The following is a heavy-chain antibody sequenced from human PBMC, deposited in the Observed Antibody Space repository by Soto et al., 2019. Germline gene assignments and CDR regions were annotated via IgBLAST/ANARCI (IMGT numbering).Heavy chain of an antibody. CDR1: GFTFSTHA. Sequence: EVQLLESGGGLAQPGGSLRLSCAASGFTFSTHAMIWVRQAPGKGLNWVSTVDVGGGSTYYTDSVKGRFTVSRDNSKNKVYLQLNTLRAEDTAIYFCARDSGPAGGGACDIWGQGTMVTVSS. V-gene: IGHV3-23*01. J-gene: IGHJ3*02. D-gene: IGHD6-25*01. CDR2: VDVGGGST. CDR3: ARDSGPAGGGACDI.